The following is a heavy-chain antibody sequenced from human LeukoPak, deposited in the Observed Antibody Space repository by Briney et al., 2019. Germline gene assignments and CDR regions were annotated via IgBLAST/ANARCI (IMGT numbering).Heavy chain of an antibody. V-gene: IGHV3-74*01. J-gene: IGHJ4*02. D-gene: IGHD3-10*01. Sequence: GRSLRLSCAASGFTFSSYWMHWVRQAPGKGLVWVSRINSDGSSTSYADSVKGRFTISRDNAKNTLYLQMNSLRAEDTALYYCARRDAEVGSYPNWGQGTLVTVSS. CDR3: ARRDAEVGSYPN. CDR1: GFTFSSYW. CDR2: INSDGSST.